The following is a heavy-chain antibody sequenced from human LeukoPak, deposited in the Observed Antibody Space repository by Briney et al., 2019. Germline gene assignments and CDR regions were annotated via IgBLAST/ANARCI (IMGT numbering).Heavy chain of an antibody. CDR2: ISISGRSI. J-gene: IGHJ4*02. Sequence: PGGSLRLSCAASGFIFNNYEMNWVRQAPGKGLEWVSYISISGRSIYYADSVKGRFTISRDNAQNSLYLQMTSLRDEDTAVYYCARDPDYYGSGTYYNHYFDYWGQGTLVTVSS. V-gene: IGHV3-48*03. CDR1: GFIFNNYE. D-gene: IGHD3-10*01. CDR3: ARDPDYYGSGTYYNHYFDY.